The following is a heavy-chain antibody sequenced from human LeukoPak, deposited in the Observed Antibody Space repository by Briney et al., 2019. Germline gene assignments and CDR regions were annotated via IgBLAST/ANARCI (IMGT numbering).Heavy chain of an antibody. CDR2: ISSGSTYI. D-gene: IGHD6-19*01. Sequence: GGSLRLSCAASGFTFDTYSINWVRQAPGKGLEWVSSISSGSTYIYYADSVKGRFTISRDNAKNSLSLQMNNLRADDTAVYYCARGSGSGWSWGTNYFDYWGQGTLVTVSS. V-gene: IGHV3-21*01. CDR1: GFTFDTYS. CDR3: ARGSGSGWSWGTNYFDY. J-gene: IGHJ4*02.